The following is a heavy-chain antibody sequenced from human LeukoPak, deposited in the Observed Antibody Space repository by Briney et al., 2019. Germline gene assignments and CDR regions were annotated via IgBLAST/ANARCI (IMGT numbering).Heavy chain of an antibody. CDR2: IYSGGST. Sequence: PGGSLRLSCAASGFTVSSNYMSWVRQAPGKGLEWGSDIYSGGSTYYADSVKARFTNSRDNSQNTLYLQMNSLRAEDTAVYYGARVDPRSYGEVYWGEGALVTVSS. CDR3: ARVDPRSYGEVY. D-gene: IGHD4-17*01. V-gene: IGHV3-53*01. CDR1: GFTVSSNY. J-gene: IGHJ4*02.